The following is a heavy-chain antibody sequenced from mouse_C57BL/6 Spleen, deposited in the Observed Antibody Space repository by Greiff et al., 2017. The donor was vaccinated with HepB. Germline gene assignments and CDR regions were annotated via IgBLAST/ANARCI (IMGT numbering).Heavy chain of an antibody. CDR3: ARGGYYYGSSLYAMDY. CDR1: GYAFSSYW. Sequence: QVQLQQPGAELVKPGASVKLSCKASGYAFSSYWMNWVKQRPGKGLEWIGQIYPGDGDTNYNGKFKGKATLTADKSSSTAYMQLSSLTSEDSAVYFCARGGYYYGSSLYAMDYWGQGTSVTVSS. D-gene: IGHD1-1*01. V-gene: IGHV1-80*01. J-gene: IGHJ4*01. CDR2: IYPGDGDT.